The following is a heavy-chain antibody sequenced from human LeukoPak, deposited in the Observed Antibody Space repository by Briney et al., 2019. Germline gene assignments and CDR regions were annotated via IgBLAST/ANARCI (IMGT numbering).Heavy chain of an antibody. D-gene: IGHD2-15*01. CDR1: GGSISSYY. CDR3: ARIYCSGGSCYCFDY. J-gene: IGHJ4*02. Sequence: SETLSLTCTVSGGSISSYYWSWIRQPAGKGLGWIGRIYTSGSTNYNPSLKSRVTMSVDTSKSQFSLKLSSVTAADTAVYYCARIYCSGGSCYCFDYWGQGTLVTVSS. CDR2: IYTSGST. V-gene: IGHV4-4*07.